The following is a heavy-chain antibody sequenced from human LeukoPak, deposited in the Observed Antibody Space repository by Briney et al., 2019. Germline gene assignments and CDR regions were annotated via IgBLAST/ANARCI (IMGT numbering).Heavy chain of an antibody. Sequence: GGSLRLSCAASGFTFSSYAMHWVRQAPGKGLEWVAVISYDGSNKYYADSVKGRFTISRDNSKNTLYLQMNSLRAEDTAVYYCAREEEFGELSSTGHWGQGTLVTVSS. CDR2: ISYDGSNK. V-gene: IGHV3-30-3*01. D-gene: IGHD3-10*01. J-gene: IGHJ4*02. CDR3: AREEEFGELSSTGH. CDR1: GFTFSSYA.